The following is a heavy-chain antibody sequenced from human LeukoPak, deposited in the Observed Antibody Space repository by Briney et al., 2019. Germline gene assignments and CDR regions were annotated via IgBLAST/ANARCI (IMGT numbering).Heavy chain of an antibody. CDR2: INHSGST. CDR1: GGSFSGYY. D-gene: IGHD3-16*01. Sequence: PSETLSLTCAVYGGSFSGYYWSWIRQPPGKGLEWIGEINHSGSTNYNPSLKSRVTISVDTSKNQFSLKLSSVTAADTAVYYCARESSFGGWFDPWGQGTLVTVSS. CDR3: ARESSFGGWFDP. V-gene: IGHV4-34*01. J-gene: IGHJ5*02.